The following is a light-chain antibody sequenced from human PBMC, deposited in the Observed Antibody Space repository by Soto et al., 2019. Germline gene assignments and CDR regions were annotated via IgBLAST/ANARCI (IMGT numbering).Light chain of an antibody. V-gene: IGLV2-14*01. CDR3: SSYTAPNTMV. CDR1: SSDVGDYNY. CDR2: GVS. Sequence: QSALTQPASVSGSPGQSITISCTGTSSDVGDYNYVSWYQQHPGKAPKLIIYGVSNRPSGISNRFSGSKSGNTASLTVSGLQAEDEADYYCSSYTAPNTMVFGGGTKLTVL. J-gene: IGLJ2*01.